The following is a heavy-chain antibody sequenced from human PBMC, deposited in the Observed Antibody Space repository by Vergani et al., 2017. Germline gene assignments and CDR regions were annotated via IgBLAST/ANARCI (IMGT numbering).Heavy chain of an antibody. CDR1: GYTFTGYY. D-gene: IGHD3-3*01. Sequence: QVQLVQSGAEVKKPGASVKVSCKASGYTFTGYYMHWVRQAPGQGLEWMGWINPNSGGTNYAQKFQGRVTMTRDTSISTAYMELSRLRSADTAVYYCAKSSTIFGVVTKYNWFDPWSQGTLVTVSS. CDR3: AKSSTIFGVVTKYNWFDP. V-gene: IGHV1-2*02. J-gene: IGHJ5*02. CDR2: INPNSGGT.